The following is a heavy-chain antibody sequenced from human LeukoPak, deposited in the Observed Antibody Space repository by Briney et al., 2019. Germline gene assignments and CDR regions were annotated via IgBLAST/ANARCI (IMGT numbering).Heavy chain of an antibody. J-gene: IGHJ4*02. CDR2: ISGSGGST. V-gene: IGHV3-23*01. CDR1: GFTFSSYA. CDR3: ASHRDSMTTVTTWDY. Sequence: GGSLRLSCAASGFTFSSYAMSWVRQAPGKGLEWVSAISGSGGSTYYADSVKGRFTISRDNSKNTLYLQMNSLRAEDTAVYYCASHRDSMTTVTTWDYWGQGTLVTVSS. D-gene: IGHD4-17*01.